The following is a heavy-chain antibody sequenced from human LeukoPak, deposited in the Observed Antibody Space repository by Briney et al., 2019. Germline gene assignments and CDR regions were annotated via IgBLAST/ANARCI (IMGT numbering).Heavy chain of an antibody. CDR3: ARDGSDTAMAHDY. V-gene: IGHV3-74*01. D-gene: IGHD5-18*01. CDR2: INREGSRT. J-gene: IGHJ4*02. CDR1: GFTFSNHW. Sequence: PGGSLRLSCAASGFTFSNHWMHWVRQAPGKGLVWVSRINREGSRTDYADSVKGRFTISRDNAKNTLYLQVNSLRAEDTAVYFCARDGSDTAMAHDYWGQGTLVTVSS.